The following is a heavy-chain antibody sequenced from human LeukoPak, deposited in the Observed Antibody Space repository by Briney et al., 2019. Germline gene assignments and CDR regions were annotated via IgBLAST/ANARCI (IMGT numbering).Heavy chain of an antibody. Sequence: RGSLRLSCAVSGFTFSGFWMSWSRQAPGKGLEWVASINSDGSEGYYADVVKGRFTISRDNAKNSLYLQINSLRAEDTAVYYCARSSYSSSSGVWGQGTMVTVSS. CDR3: ARSSYSSSSGV. CDR2: INSDGSEG. V-gene: IGHV3-7*03. D-gene: IGHD6-6*01. J-gene: IGHJ3*01. CDR1: GFTFSGFW.